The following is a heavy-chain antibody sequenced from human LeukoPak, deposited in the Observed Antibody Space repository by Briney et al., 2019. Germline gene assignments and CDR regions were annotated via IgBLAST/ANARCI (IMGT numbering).Heavy chain of an antibody. Sequence: LSETLSLTCTVSGDSVSSHYWSWIRQPPGKGLEWIAYVYYTGTSNYNPSLKSRVTISIDTSKNQFSLKLISVTAADTAVYYCARYSNHVDYFDSWGQGTLVTVSS. CDR3: ARYSNHVDYFDS. J-gene: IGHJ4*02. CDR1: GDSVSSHY. D-gene: IGHD4-11*01. CDR2: VYYTGTS. V-gene: IGHV4-59*02.